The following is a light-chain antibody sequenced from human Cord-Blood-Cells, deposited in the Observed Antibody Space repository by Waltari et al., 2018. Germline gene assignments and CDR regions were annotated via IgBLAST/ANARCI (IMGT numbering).Light chain of an antibody. V-gene: IGLV2-14*01. CDR2: EVS. CDR1: SSDVGGYTC. CDR3: SSYTSSSSYV. J-gene: IGLJ1*01. Sequence: QPALPQPASVSGSPGRSITIRCTGTSSDVGGYTCVSWYQQHPGKATKLMIYEVSNRPSGVSNLFSGAKSGNTASLTISGLQAEDEADYYCSSYTSSSSYVFGTGTKVTVL.